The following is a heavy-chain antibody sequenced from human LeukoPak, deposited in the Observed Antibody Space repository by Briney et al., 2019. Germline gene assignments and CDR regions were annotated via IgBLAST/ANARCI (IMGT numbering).Heavy chain of an antibody. CDR2: ISGSGGST. Sequence: LGGSLRLSCAASGFTYSIYAMSWVRKAPGKGLVWVSAISGSGGSTYYAASVKGRITTSRDNSKHTLYLQVNSLRAEDTAVYYCAGYYGSASYYTPLDYWGQGTLVTVSS. V-gene: IGHV3-23*01. D-gene: IGHD3-10*01. J-gene: IGHJ4*02. CDR3: AGYYGSASYYTPLDY. CDR1: GFTYSIYA.